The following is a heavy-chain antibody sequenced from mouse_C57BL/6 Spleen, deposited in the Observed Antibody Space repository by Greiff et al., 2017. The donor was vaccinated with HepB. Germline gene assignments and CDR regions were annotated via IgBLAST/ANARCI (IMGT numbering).Heavy chain of an antibody. CDR1: GFSLTSYG. V-gene: IGHV2-2*01. Sequence: VQVVESGPGLVQPSQCLSITCTVSGFSLTSYGVHWVRQSPGKGLEWLGVIWSGGSTDYNAAFISRLSNSKDNSKCPVVFNMNSLQADDTAIYYCARDDGDYDYSAMDYWGQGTSVTVSS. J-gene: IGHJ4*01. CDR2: IWSGGST. CDR3: ARDDGDYDYSAMDY. D-gene: IGHD2-3*01.